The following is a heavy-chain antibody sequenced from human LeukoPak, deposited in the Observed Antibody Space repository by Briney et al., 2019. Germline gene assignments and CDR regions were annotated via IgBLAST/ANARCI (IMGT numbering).Heavy chain of an antibody. CDR2: IYTSGRT. V-gene: IGHV4-4*07. Sequence: SETLSLTCTVSGGSISSYYWSWLRQPAGKGLEWIGRIYTSGRTNYNPSLKSRVTMSVDTSKNQFSLKLSSVTAADTAVYYCARDRLTGELRKNWFDPWGQGTLVTVSS. CDR1: GGSISSYY. CDR3: ARDRLTGELRKNWFDP. J-gene: IGHJ5*02. D-gene: IGHD1-26*01.